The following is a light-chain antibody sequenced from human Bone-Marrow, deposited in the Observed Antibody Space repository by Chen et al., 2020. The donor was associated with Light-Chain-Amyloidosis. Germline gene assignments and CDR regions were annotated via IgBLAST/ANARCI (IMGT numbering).Light chain of an antibody. CDR2: EVT. V-gene: IGLV2-14*01. Sequence: QSALTQPASVSGSPGQSITISCTGTSSDVGGENHVSWYQQHPAKAPKLMIYEVTNRPSWVPDRFSGSRSDNTASLTISGLQTEDEADYFCSSYTITNTLVFGSGTRVTVL. CDR3: SSYTITNTLV. CDR1: SSDVGGENH. J-gene: IGLJ1*01.